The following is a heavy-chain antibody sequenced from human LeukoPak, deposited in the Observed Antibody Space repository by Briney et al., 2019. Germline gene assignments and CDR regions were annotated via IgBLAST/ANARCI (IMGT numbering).Heavy chain of an antibody. CDR2: ISGSGGST. V-gene: IGHV3-23*01. J-gene: IGHJ4*02. CDR1: GFTFSSYA. CDR3: AKGGCSGGSCYYPYYFDY. Sequence: GGSLRLSCAASGFTFSSYAMSWVRQAPGKGLEWVSAISGSGGSTYYADSVKGRFTISRDNSKNTLYLQMNSLRAEVTAVYYCAKGGCSGGSCYYPYYFDYWGQGTLVTVSS. D-gene: IGHD2-15*01.